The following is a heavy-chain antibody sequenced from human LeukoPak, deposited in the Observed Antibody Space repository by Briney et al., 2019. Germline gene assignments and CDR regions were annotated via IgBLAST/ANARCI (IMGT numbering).Heavy chain of an antibody. CDR3: ARGLRDY. CDR2: INHSGST. CDR1: GGSFSGYY. J-gene: IGHJ4*02. V-gene: IGHV4-34*01. Sequence: SETLSLTCAVYGGSFSGYYWSWIRQPPGKGLEWIGEINHSGSTNYNPSLKSRATISVDTSKNQFSLKLSSVTATDTAVYYCARGLRDYWGQGTLVTVSS.